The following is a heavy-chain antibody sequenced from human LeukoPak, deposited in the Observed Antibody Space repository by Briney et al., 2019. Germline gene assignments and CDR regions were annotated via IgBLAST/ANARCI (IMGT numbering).Heavy chain of an antibody. V-gene: IGHV3-11*06. CDR3: ARFARRDGYSDY. J-gene: IGHJ4*02. Sequence: GGSLRLSCAASGFTFSDYYMSWIRQAPGKGLEWVSYISSSSSYTNYADSVKGRFTISRDNAKNSLYLQMNSLRAEDTAVYYCARFARRDGYSDYWGQGTLVTVSS. CDR1: GFTFSDYY. D-gene: IGHD5-24*01. CDR2: ISSSSSYT.